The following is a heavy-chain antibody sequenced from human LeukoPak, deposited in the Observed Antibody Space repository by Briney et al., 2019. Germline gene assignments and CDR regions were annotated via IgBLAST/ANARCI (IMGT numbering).Heavy chain of an antibody. CDR3: ARGGVTTRGY. D-gene: IGHD4-17*01. CDR2: ISGSGDDT. V-gene: IGHV3-23*01. CDR1: GFTVSSNY. J-gene: IGHJ4*02. Sequence: GGSLRLSCAASGFTVSSNYMSWVRQAPGKGLEWVSAISGSGDDTYYADSVKGRFTISRDNSKNTLYLQMNSLRAEDAAIYYCARGGVTTRGYWGQGTLVTVSS.